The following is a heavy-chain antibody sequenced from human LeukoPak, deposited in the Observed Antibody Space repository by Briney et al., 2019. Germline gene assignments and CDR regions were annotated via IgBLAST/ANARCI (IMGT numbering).Heavy chain of an antibody. J-gene: IGHJ5*02. V-gene: IGHV1-69*04. Sequence: SVKVSCKASGGTFSSYAISWVRQAPGQGLEWMGRIIPILGIANYAQKFQGRVTITADKSTSTAYMELSSLRSEDTAVYYCATDRTSVLTLGENWFDPWGQGTLVTVSS. CDR1: GGTFSSYA. D-gene: IGHD2-15*01. CDR3: ATDRTSVLTLGENWFDP. CDR2: IIPILGIA.